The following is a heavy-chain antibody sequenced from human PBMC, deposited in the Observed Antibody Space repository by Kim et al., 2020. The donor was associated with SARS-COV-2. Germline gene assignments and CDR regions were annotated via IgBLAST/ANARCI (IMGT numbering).Heavy chain of an antibody. D-gene: IGHD2-2*01. Sequence: GGSLRLSCAASGFTFSSYAMSWVRQAPGKGLEWVSAISGSGGSTYYADSVKGRFTISRDNSKNTLYLQMNSLRAEDTAVYYCAKGPHGRGTSRGYGMDVWGQGTTVTVSS. J-gene: IGHJ6*02. CDR2: ISGSGGST. V-gene: IGHV3-23*01. CDR1: GFTFSSYA. CDR3: AKGPHGRGTSRGYGMDV.